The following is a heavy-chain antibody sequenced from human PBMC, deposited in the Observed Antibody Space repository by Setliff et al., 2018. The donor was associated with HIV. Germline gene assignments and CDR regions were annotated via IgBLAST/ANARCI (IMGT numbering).Heavy chain of an antibody. CDR2: INPSSGST. J-gene: IGHJ5*02. CDR3: ASSVDNYGDNRWFDP. Sequence: GASVKVSCKASGYTFTSYYMHWVRQAPGQGLEWMGIINPSSGSTTYAQKFQGRVTMTRDTSTSTVYMELSSLRSEDTAVYYCASSVDNYGDNRWFDPWGQGTLVTVSS. CDR1: GYTFTSYY. D-gene: IGHD4-17*01. V-gene: IGHV1-46*01.